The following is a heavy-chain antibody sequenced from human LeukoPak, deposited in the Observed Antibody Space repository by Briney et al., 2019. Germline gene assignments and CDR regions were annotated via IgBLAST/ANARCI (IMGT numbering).Heavy chain of an antibody. CDR3: ARDLTTPVDY. J-gene: IGHJ4*02. Sequence: VASVKVSCKASGYTFSGYYMHWVRQAPGQGLEWMGWINPNSGGTNYAQKFQGRVTMTRDTSISTAYMELRRLRSDDTAVYYCARDLTTPVDYWGQGTLVTVSS. CDR2: INPNSGGT. CDR1: GYTFSGYY. V-gene: IGHV1-2*02. D-gene: IGHD4-11*01.